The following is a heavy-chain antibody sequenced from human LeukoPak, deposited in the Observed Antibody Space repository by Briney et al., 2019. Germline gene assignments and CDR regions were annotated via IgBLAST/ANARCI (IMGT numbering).Heavy chain of an antibody. CDR1: GFTFSGYA. V-gene: IGHV3-23*01. J-gene: IGHJ4*02. D-gene: IGHD3-10*01. CDR3: ARGSRITGWS. Sequence: GGSLRLSCAASGFTFSGYAMSWVRQAPGKGLEWVSAITDSGDRTFYAVSVKGRVTISRDNSKNTLNLQMNSLRAEDTAVYYCARGSRITGWSWGRGTLVTVSS. CDR2: ITDSGDRT.